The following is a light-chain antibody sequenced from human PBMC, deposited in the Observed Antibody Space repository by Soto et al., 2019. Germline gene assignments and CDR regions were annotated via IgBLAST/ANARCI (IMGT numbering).Light chain of an antibody. CDR1: QTFGMY. Sequence: DIQMTHSPSSLSASVGDGVTITSRPSQTFGMYLNWYQQKPGKAPILLISAASHLQSGVPSRFSGSGSGTDFTLTIDSLQPEDLATYYCQQSFTIPPLTFGGGTKVEIK. V-gene: IGKV1-39*01. J-gene: IGKJ4*01. CDR3: QQSFTIPPLT. CDR2: AAS.